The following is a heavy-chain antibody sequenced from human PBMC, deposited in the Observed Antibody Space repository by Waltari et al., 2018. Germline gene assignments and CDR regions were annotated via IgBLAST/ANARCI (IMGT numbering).Heavy chain of an antibody. CDR3: AKDRGGTTGDFFDY. CDR2: VGGPGDEDKT. V-gene: IGHV3-23*01. CDR1: GFSFSSYY. J-gene: IGHJ4*02. D-gene: IGHD1-7*01. Sequence: DVQLLESGGGLVQPGGSLRLSCAASGFSFSSYYISWVRQAPGKGLGWLSGVGGPGDEDKTSYGDSVKGRFTISRDTSKNTLYLQMNSLRAEDTATYYCAKDRGGTTGDFFDYWGQGTLVTVSS.